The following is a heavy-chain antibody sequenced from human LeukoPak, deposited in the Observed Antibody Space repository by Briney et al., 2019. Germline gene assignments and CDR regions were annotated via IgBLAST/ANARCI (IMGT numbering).Heavy chain of an antibody. J-gene: IGHJ5*02. V-gene: IGHV3-23*01. Sequence: QSGGSLRLSCVASGFRFDDYGMSWVRQAPGKGLEWVSAISGSGGSTYYADSVKGRFTISRDNSKNTLYLQMNSLRAEDTAVYYCAKCRYYGSGKGGWFDPWGQGTLVTVSS. CDR2: ISGSGGST. CDR1: GFRFDDYG. D-gene: IGHD3-10*01. CDR3: AKCRYYGSGKGGWFDP.